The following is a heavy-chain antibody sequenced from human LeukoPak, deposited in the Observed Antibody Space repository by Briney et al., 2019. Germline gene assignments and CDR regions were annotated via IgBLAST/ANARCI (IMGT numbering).Heavy chain of an antibody. CDR3: ARDSGSYFDS. D-gene: IGHD1-26*01. Sequence: ASVKVACKAYGYTFTSYYMHWVRQAPGQGREWMGIVNPSGGSTSYAQKLQGRVTITRDTSTSTVYMELSSLRSEDTAAYYCARDSGSYFDSWGQGTLVTVSS. V-gene: IGHV1-46*04. CDR2: VNPSGGST. J-gene: IGHJ4*02. CDR1: GYTFTSYY.